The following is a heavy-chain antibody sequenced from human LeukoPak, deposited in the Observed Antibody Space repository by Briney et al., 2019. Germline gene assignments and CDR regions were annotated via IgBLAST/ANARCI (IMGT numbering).Heavy chain of an antibody. CDR2: IYYSGST. D-gene: IGHD3-22*01. Sequence: SETLSLTCTVSGESISGFYWTWIRQPPGKGLEWIGYIYYSGSTNYNPSLKSRVTISVDTSKNQFSLKLSSVTAADTAVYYCARGGYHYDSSGYYSYYFDYRGQGTLVTVSS. V-gene: IGHV4-59*01. CDR3: ARGGYHYDSSGYYSYYFDY. J-gene: IGHJ4*02. CDR1: GESISGFY.